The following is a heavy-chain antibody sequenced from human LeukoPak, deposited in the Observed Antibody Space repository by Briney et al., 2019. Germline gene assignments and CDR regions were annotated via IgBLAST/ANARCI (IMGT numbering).Heavy chain of an antibody. D-gene: IGHD1-26*01. J-gene: IGHJ4*02. CDR2: ISAAGGAT. CDR1: GFSFSGES. V-gene: IGHV3-23*01. Sequence: GGSLRLSCAASGFSFSGESMSWVRQTPGKGLEWISSISAAGGATYYADSVKGRFTISRDNSRNTLYLQMNSLRAEDTAVYYCARDRGELPYFDYWGQGTLVTVSS. CDR3: ARDRGELPYFDY.